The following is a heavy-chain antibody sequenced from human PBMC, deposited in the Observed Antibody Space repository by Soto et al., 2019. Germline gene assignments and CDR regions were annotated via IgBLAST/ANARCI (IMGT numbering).Heavy chain of an antibody. CDR2: IKHDGGET. V-gene: IGHV3-7*01. CDR3: AREGDCSGGSCYSGLHS. Sequence: EVQLVESGGGLVQPGESLRLSCAASGFTFSNFWMSWVRQAPGKGLEWVANIKHDGGETYYVDSVKGRFTISRDNAKNSLYLQMYSLRAEDKGGYYCAREGDCSGGSCYSGLHSWGQGTLVTVSS. CDR1: GFTFSNFW. D-gene: IGHD2-15*01. J-gene: IGHJ5*02.